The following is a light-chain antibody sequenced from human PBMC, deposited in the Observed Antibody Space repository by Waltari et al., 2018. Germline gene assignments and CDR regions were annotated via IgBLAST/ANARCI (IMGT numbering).Light chain of an antibody. V-gene: IGKV3-15*01. J-gene: IGKJ3*01. CDR2: AAS. CDR3: QQYNRWPPIT. Sequence: EVVMTQSPASLSLSPGQRVTLSCRASQSVADNIAWYQHKPGPAPRLLIYAASTRATGIPARFTGSGSGTEFSLTISSLQSEDFAVYFCQQYNRWPPITFGPGTKVEI. CDR1: QSVADN.